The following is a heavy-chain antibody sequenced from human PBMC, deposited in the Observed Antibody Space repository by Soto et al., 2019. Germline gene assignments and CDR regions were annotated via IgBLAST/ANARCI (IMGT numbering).Heavy chain of an antibody. J-gene: IGHJ4*02. D-gene: IGHD3-9*01. V-gene: IGHV3-7*01. CDR1: GFTFSSYW. CDR3: ARDRGAYYDILTPDY. Sequence: GGSLRLSCAASGFTFSSYWMSWVRQAPGKGLEWVANIKQDGSEKYYVDSVKGRFTISRDNAKNSLYLQMNSLRAEDTAVYYCARDRGAYYDILTPDYWGQGTLVTVSS. CDR2: IKQDGSEK.